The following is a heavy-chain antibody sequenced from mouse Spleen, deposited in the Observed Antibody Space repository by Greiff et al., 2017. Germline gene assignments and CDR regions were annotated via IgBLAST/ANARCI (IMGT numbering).Heavy chain of an antibody. Sequence: DVKLVESGGGLVKPGGSLKLSCAASGFAFSSYDMSWVRQTPEKRLEWVATISSGGSYTYYPDSVKGRFTISRDNARNTLYLQMSSLRSEDTALYYCASRDSSGYFDYWGQGTTLTVSS. CDR3: ASRDSSGYFDY. CDR1: GFAFSSYD. J-gene: IGHJ2*01. V-gene: IGHV5-9*02. D-gene: IGHD3-2*01. CDR2: ISSGGSYT.